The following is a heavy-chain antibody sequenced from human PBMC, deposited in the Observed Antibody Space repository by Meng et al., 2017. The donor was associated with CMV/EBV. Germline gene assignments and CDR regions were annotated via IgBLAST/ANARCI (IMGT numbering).Heavy chain of an antibody. CDR3: ARGRYCSSTSCSDFQH. J-gene: IGHJ1*01. Sequence: ASVKVSCKASGYTFTSYGISWVRQAPGQGLEWMGWISASNGNTNYAQKLQGRVTMTTDTSTSTAYMELRSLRSDDTAVYYCARGRYCSSTSCSDFQHWGQGTLVTVSS. V-gene: IGHV1-18*01. CDR2: ISASNGNT. CDR1: GYTFTSYG. D-gene: IGHD2-2*01.